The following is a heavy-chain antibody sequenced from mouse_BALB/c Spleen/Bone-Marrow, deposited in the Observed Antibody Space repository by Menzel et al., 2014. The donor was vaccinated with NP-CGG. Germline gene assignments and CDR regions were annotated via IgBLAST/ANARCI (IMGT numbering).Heavy chain of an antibody. Sequence: VQLQQSGAELMKPGASVKVPCKATGYTFSSYWIEWVKQRPGHGLEWIGEILPGSGNTNYNEKFKGKATFTADTSSNTAYMQLSSLTSEDSAVYYCARWAFDAWFAYWGQGTLVTVSA. CDR1: GYTFSSYW. J-gene: IGHJ3*01. V-gene: IGHV1-9*01. CDR2: ILPGSGNT. CDR3: ARWAFDAWFAY. D-gene: IGHD3-1*01.